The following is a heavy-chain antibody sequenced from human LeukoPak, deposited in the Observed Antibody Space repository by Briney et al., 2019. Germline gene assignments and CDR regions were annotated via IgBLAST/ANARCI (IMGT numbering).Heavy chain of an antibody. V-gene: IGHV4-39*07. CDR2: IYYSGST. CDR1: GGSISSSSYY. CDR3: ARDLAVLGYFHFDY. J-gene: IGHJ4*02. D-gene: IGHD3-22*01. Sequence: SETLSLTCTVSGGSISSSSYYWGWIRQPPGKGLEWIGSIYYSGSTYYSPSLKSRVTLSVDTSKNQFSLKLSSVTAADTAVYYCARDLAVLGYFHFDYWGQGTLVTVSS.